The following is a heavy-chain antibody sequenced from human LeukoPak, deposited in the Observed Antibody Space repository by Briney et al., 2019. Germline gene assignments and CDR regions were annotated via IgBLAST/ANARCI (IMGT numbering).Heavy chain of an antibody. V-gene: IGHV3-53*01. CDR1: GFTVSSNY. CDR3: ATPGIAAAMGGAFDI. D-gene: IGHD6-13*01. J-gene: IGHJ3*02. Sequence: GGSLRLSCAASGFTVSSNYMSWVRQAPGKGLEWVSVIYSGGSTYYADSVKGRFTISRDNSKNTLYLQMNSLRAEDTAVYYCATPGIAAAMGGAFDIWGQGTMVTVSS. CDR2: IYSGGST.